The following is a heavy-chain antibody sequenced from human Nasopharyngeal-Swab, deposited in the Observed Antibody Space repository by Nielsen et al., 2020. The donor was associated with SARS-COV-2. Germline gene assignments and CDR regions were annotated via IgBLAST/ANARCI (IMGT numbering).Heavy chain of an antibody. D-gene: IGHD3-3*01. CDR2: IYHSGST. J-gene: IGHJ6*02. CDR3: VRVLAERAYYDFWSGYSDYYYGMDV. V-gene: IGHV4-4*02. Sequence: SETLSLTCAVSGGSISSSNWWSWVRQPPGKGLEWIGEIYHSGSTNYNPSLKSRVTISVDKSKNQFSLKPSSVTAADTAVYYCVRVLAERAYYDFWSGYSDYYYGMDVWGQGTTVTVSS. CDR1: GGSISSSNW.